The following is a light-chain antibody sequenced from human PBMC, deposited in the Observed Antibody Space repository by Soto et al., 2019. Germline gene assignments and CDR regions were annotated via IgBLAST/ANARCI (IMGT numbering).Light chain of an antibody. V-gene: IGKV1-5*01. J-gene: IGKJ1*01. Sequence: DIQMTQSPSSLSASVGDRVTITCRASQTISTYLNWYQQKPGKAPKLLIHAASNLQSGVPSRFSGSGSGTEFTLTISSLQPDDFATYYCQHYNSYSEAFGQGTKVDI. CDR1: QTISTY. CDR3: QHYNSYSEA. CDR2: AAS.